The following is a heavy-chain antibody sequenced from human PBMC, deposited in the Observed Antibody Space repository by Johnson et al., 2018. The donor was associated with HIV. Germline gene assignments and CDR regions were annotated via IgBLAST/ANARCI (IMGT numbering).Heavy chain of an antibody. Sequence: QVQLMESGGGLVKPGGSLRLSCAASGFNFNDNYMAWIRQAPGKGLESISYISSSGGTTHNADSVKGRFTISRNDAKNSLYLQMNSLRAEDTAVYFRATVWRNEGRHAFDSWVQGTMVTVSA. D-gene: IGHD1-1*01. CDR1: GFNFNDNY. V-gene: IGHV3-11*04. J-gene: IGHJ3*02. CDR2: ISSSGGTT. CDR3: ATVWRNEGRHAFDS.